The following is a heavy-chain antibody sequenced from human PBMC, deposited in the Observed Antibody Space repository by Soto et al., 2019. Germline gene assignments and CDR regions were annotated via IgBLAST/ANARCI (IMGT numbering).Heavy chain of an antibody. Sequence: QITLKESGPTLVKPTQTLTLTCTFSGFSLSTSAEGVGWIRQPPGKALEWLALIYWDGDERYSPSLKSSPTIPKDTSKNPVVMTMTNMAPADTATLLCANGFFTSADCYPEPYLDYWGQGILVSVSS. CDR1: GFSLSTSAEG. CDR3: ANGFFTSADCYPEPYLDY. CDR2: IYWDGDE. D-gene: IGHD2-21*02. V-gene: IGHV2-5*02. J-gene: IGHJ4*02.